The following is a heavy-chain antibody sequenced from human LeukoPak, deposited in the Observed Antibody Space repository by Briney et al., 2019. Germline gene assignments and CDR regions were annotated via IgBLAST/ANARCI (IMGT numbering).Heavy chain of an antibody. CDR2: IRYDGSNK. V-gene: IGHV3-30*02. J-gene: IGHJ4*02. CDR3: AALWFGELPFDY. CDR1: GFTFSSYG. Sequence: PGGSLRLSCAASGFTFSSYGMHWARQAPGKGLEWVAFIRYDGSNKYYADSVKGRFTISRDNSKNTLYLQMNSLRAEDTAVYYCAALWFGELPFDYWGQGTLVTVSS. D-gene: IGHD3-10*01.